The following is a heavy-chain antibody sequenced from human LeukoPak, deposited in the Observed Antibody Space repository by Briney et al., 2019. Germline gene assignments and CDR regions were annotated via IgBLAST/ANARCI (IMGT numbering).Heavy chain of an antibody. D-gene: IGHD3-22*01. CDR3: ARVKTPLYYYDSSVYFPDAFDT. CDR2: IYYSGST. V-gene: IGHV4-31*03. J-gene: IGHJ3*02. Sequence: PSQTLSLTCTVSGGSISSGGYYWSWIRQHPGKGLEWIGYIYYSGSTYYNPSLKSRVTISVDTSKNQFSLKLSSVTAADTAVYYCARVKTPLYYYDSSVYFPDAFDTWGQGTMFTVSS. CDR1: GGSISSGGYY.